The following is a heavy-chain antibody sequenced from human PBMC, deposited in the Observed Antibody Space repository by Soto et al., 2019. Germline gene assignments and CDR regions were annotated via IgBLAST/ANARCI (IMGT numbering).Heavy chain of an antibody. CDR2: ISWNSVTI. D-gene: IGHD3-10*01. CDR1: GFTFDDYA. CDR3: AKDRWYGVNLVRGVLDS. V-gene: IGHV3-9*01. J-gene: IGHJ4*02. Sequence: PGGSLRLSCAGSGFTFDDYAMHWVRQTPGKGLEWVADISWNSVTIDYADSVKGRFTISRDNAKNSLFLQMNSLRAEDTGLYYCAKDRWYGVNLVRGVLDSWGQGTLVTVSS.